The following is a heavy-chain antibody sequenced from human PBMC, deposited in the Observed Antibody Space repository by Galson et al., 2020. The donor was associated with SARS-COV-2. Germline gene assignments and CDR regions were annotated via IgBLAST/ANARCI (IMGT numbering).Heavy chain of an antibody. CDR3: ARDFGITGTTTGDY. CDR2: IWYDGSNK. J-gene: IGHJ4*02. V-gene: IGHV3-33*01. CDR1: GFTFSNYG. Sequence: TGGSLRLSCAASGFTFSNYGMHWVRQAPGKGLEWVAVIWYDGSNKYYADSVKGRFTISRDNSKNTLYLQMNSLRAEDTAVYYCARDFGITGTTTGDYWGQVTLVTFSS. D-gene: IGHD1-7*01.